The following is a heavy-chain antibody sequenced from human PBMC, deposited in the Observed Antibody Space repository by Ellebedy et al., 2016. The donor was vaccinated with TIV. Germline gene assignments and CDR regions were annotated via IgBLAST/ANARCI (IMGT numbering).Heavy chain of an antibody. CDR1: GYPFSNYG. CDR3: ARDHAVTDDTFHI. Sequence: ASVKVSCKASGYPFSNYGISWVRQAPGQGLEWMGWISIYNRNIDFAQKLQGRVTMTRDTSTSTAYMELRSLRSDDTAVYYCARDHAVTDDTFHIWGQGTMVTVSS. V-gene: IGHV1-18*01. CDR2: ISIYNRNI. J-gene: IGHJ3*02. D-gene: IGHD4-17*01.